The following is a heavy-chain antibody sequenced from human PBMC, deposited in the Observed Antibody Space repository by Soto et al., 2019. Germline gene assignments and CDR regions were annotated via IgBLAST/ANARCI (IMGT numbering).Heavy chain of an antibody. Sequence: EVLLLDSGGGLVQPGGSLRLSCAASGFTFSNYAMTWVRQAPGKGPEWISTVNNGGGGTYYADSVKGRFTISRDNSKNTLYLQVRSLRAEDTAVYYCAKERLGRGIDYWGQGILVTFSS. CDR2: VNNGGGGT. J-gene: IGHJ4*02. CDR1: GFTFSNYA. D-gene: IGHD3-10*01. V-gene: IGHV3-23*01. CDR3: AKERLGRGIDY.